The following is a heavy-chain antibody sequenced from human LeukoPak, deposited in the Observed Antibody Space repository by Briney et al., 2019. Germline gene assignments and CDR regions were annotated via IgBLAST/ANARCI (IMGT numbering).Heavy chain of an antibody. CDR3: ARRPYSDTSGRLSDV. V-gene: IGHV3-48*02. J-gene: IGHJ6*02. CDR1: GFAFSSYN. D-gene: IGHD3-22*01. CDR2: IGSSGSPT. Sequence: GGSLRLSCAASGFAFSSYNMDWVRQAPGKGLEWISYIGSSGSPTHYADSVGGRFTISRDNAKNSLYLQMNSLRDEDTAVYFCARRPYSDTSGRLSDVWGQGTTVTVSS.